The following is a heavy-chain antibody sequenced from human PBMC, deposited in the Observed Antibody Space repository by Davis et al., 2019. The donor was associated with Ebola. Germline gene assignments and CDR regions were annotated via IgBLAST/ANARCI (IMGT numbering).Heavy chain of an antibody. CDR2: ISSDSDYI. CDR3: ARDRPLDFFFGDYYGMDV. V-gene: IGHV3-21*01. Sequence: PGGSLRLSCAASVFTFSTYSMSWVRQAPGKGLEWVSSISSDSDYIYYADSAKGRFTISRDNAKNSLYLQMNSLRAEDTAVYYCARDRPLDFFFGDYYGMDVWGQGTTVTVSS. D-gene: IGHD3-16*01. J-gene: IGHJ6*02. CDR1: VFTFSTYS.